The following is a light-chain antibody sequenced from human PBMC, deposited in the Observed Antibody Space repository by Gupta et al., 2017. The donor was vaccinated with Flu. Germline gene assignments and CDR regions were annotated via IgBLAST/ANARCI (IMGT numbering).Light chain of an antibody. CDR1: TANIVSNY. Sequence: QSVLTHPHSASRTPGQRNTISCSGSTANIVSNYVDWYHQLPATAPPHLIFCNNQRPSGVPARFSCATTCASASTVISALRPEDEAEYYYSASEDTISGHGVFGGGTKLTVL. CDR2: CNN. CDR3: SASEDTISGHGV. V-gene: IGLV1-47*02. J-gene: IGLJ3*02.